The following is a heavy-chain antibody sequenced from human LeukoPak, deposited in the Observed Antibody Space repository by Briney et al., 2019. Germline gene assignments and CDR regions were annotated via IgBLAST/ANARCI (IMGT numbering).Heavy chain of an antibody. CDR1: GGSISSYY. CDR2: IYYSGST. Sequence: SETLSLTCTVSGGSISSYYWSWIRQPPGKGLEWIGYIYYSGSTNYNPSLKSRVTISVDTSKNQFSLKLSSVTAADTAVYYCAREVYDILTAYHYYYGMDVWGQGTTVTVSS. J-gene: IGHJ6*02. D-gene: IGHD3-9*01. CDR3: AREVYDILTAYHYYYGMDV. V-gene: IGHV4-59*01.